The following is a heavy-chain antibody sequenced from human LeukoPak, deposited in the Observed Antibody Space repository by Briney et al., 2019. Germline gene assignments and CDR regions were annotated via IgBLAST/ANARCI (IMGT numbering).Heavy chain of an antibody. J-gene: IGHJ4*02. V-gene: IGHV4-59*02. CDR3: ARGQIDYAGHFEH. CDR1: GGSVSSHY. CDR2: IHHSRGT. Sequence: SETLSLTCAVSGGSVSSHYWSWIRQPPGKELEWIGYIHHSRGTNYGPSLKSRVTISVDTSKSQFSLKLHSVTAADTAIYYCARGQIDYAGHFEHWGQGTRVTVPS. D-gene: IGHD4/OR15-4a*01.